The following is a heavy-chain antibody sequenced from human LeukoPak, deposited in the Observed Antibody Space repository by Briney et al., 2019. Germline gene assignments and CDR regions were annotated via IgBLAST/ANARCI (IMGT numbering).Heavy chain of an antibody. Sequence: GGSLRLSCAASGFTFSSYGMHWVRQAPGKGLEWVAVISYDGSNKYYADSVKGRFTISRDNSKTTLYLQMNSLRAEDTAVYYCAKDRIAAAVFHYYYGMDVWGQGTTVTVSS. V-gene: IGHV3-30*18. D-gene: IGHD6-13*01. CDR3: AKDRIAAAVFHYYYGMDV. CDR1: GFTFSSYG. J-gene: IGHJ6*02. CDR2: ISYDGSNK.